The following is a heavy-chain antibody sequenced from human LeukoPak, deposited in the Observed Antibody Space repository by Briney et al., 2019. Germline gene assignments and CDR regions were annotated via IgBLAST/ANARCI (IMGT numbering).Heavy chain of an antibody. Sequence: PTGRSLRLSCAASGFTFSRYAMHWVRQAPGKGLEWVAVISSDGRDKHHADSVKGRFTISRDNSKNILYLQMNSLRDEDTAVYYCARGSTYYDSSGQVPFDYWGQGTLVTVSS. CDR3: ARGSTYYDSSGQVPFDY. V-gene: IGHV3-30*04. J-gene: IGHJ4*02. CDR2: ISSDGRDK. D-gene: IGHD3-22*01. CDR1: GFTFSRYA.